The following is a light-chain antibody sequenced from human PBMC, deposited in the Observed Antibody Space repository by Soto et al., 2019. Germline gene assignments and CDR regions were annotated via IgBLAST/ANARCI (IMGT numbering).Light chain of an antibody. CDR2: DVS. V-gene: IGLV2-11*01. Sequence: QSALTQPHSVSGSPGQSVAISCTGTSSDVGGYNYVSWYQQHPGKAPKLMIYDVSKRPSGVPDRVSGSKSGNTASLTISGLQAEDEADYYCCSYAGSYSYVLGTGTKLTVL. CDR1: SSDVGGYNY. CDR3: CSYAGSYSYV. J-gene: IGLJ1*01.